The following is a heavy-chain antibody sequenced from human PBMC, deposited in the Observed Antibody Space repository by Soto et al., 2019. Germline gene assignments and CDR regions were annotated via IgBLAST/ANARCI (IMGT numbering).Heavy chain of an antibody. D-gene: IGHD3-22*01. Sequence: SETLSLTCTVSGGSISSGGYYWSWIRQHPGKGLEWIGYIYYSGSTYYNPSLKSRVTISVDTSKNQFSLKLSSVTDADTAVYYCASFYYYDSSGYFDYWGQGTLVTVSS. CDR3: ASFYYYDSSGYFDY. V-gene: IGHV4-31*03. J-gene: IGHJ4*02. CDR2: IYYSGST. CDR1: GGSISSGGYY.